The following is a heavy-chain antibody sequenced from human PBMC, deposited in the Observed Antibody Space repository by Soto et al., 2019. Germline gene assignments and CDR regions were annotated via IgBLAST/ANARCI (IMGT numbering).Heavy chain of an antibody. Sequence: PGGSLRLSCAASGFTFSSYAMHWVRQAPGKGLEWVAVISYDGSNKYYADSVKGRFTISRDNSKNTLYLQMNSLRAEETAVYYCERGQWLVPRLDYWGQGTLVTVSS. J-gene: IGHJ4*02. D-gene: IGHD6-19*01. CDR3: ERGQWLVPRLDY. CDR1: GFTFSSYA. CDR2: ISYDGSNK. V-gene: IGHV3-30-3*01.